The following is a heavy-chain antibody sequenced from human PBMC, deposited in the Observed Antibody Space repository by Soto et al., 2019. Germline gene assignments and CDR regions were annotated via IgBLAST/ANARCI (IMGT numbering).Heavy chain of an antibody. Sequence: GGSLRLSCAASGFTFNIYGMHWVRQAPDKGLEWVANIKQDGSEKYYVDSVKGRFTISRDNAKNSLYLQMNSLRAEDTAVYYCARVAPYYYGSGSYYFDYWGQGTLVTVSS. D-gene: IGHD3-10*01. V-gene: IGHV3-7*01. J-gene: IGHJ4*02. CDR2: IKQDGSEK. CDR1: GFTFNIYG. CDR3: ARVAPYYYGSGSYYFDY.